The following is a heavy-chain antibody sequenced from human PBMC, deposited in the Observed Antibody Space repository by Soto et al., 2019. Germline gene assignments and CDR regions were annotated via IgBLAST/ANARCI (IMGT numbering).Heavy chain of an antibody. CDR1: GYSISSGYY. J-gene: IGHJ3*02. V-gene: IGHV4-38-2*02. CDR3: ARDARALIAVAGTVDAFDI. CDR2: VYHSGST. D-gene: IGHD6-19*01. Sequence: SETLSLTCAVSGYSISSGYYWGWIRQPPGKGLEWIGSVYHSGSTYYNPSLKSRVTISVDTSKNQFSLKLSSVTAADTAVYYCARDARALIAVAGTVDAFDIWGQGTMVTVSS.